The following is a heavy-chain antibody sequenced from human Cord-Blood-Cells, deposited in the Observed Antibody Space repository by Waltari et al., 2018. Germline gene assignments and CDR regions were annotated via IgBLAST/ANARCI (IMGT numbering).Heavy chain of an antibody. J-gene: IGHJ4*02. Sequence: EVQLVESGGGLVKPGGSLRLSCAASGFTFSSYSMNWVRQAPGKGLEWVSSISSSSSYIYYADSVKGRFTISRDNAKNSLYLQMNSLRAEDTAVYYCARGSSSGDYWGQGTLVTVSS. V-gene: IGHV3-21*01. CDR1: GFTFSSYS. CDR2: ISSSSSYI. CDR3: ARGSSSGDY. D-gene: IGHD6-6*01.